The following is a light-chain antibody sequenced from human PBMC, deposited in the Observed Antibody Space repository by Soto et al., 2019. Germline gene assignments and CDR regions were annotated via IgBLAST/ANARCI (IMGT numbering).Light chain of an antibody. J-gene: IGKJ2*01. V-gene: IGKV1-5*01. CDR1: QSISSW. CDR2: DAS. Sequence: DIQMTQSPSTLSASVGDRVTITCRASQSISSWLAWYQQKPGKAPKLLIYDASSFESGVPSRFSGSGAGTEFALTICSLQPDDFATYYCQQYNSYSAYTFGQGTKLEIK. CDR3: QQYNSYSAYT.